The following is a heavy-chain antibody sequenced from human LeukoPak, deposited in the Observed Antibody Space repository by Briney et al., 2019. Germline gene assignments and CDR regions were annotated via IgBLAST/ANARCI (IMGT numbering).Heavy chain of an antibody. Sequence: TGGSQRLSCATSGFAFSTYDINWVRQAPGKGLEWLSYISTTGVIHYADSVKGRFTISRDNAKNSLYLQLNSLRAEDTAVYYCARNPPPPMVIFGVGNHYDYMDVWGKGTSVTVSS. V-gene: IGHV3-48*03. J-gene: IGHJ6*03. D-gene: IGHD3-3*01. CDR1: GFAFSTYD. CDR3: ARNPPPPMVIFGVGNHYDYMDV. CDR2: ISTTGVI.